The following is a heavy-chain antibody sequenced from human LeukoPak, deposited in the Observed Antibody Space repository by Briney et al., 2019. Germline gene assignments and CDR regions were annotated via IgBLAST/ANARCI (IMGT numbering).Heavy chain of an antibody. CDR3: AKHGTAAAGTFGY. D-gene: IGHD6-13*01. V-gene: IGHV3-30*18. J-gene: IGHJ4*02. CDR2: IPYDGSNK. CDR1: GFTFSNYW. Sequence: GGSLRLSCAASGFTFSNYWMHWVRQAPGKGLEWVAVIPYDGSNKYYADSVKGRFTISRDNSKNTLYLQMNSLRAEDTAVYYCAKHGTAAAGTFGYWGQGTLVTVSS.